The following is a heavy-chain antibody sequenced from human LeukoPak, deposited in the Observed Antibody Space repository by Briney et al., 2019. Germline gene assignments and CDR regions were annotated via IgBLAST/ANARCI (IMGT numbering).Heavy chain of an antibody. CDR2: ISSSSDYI. CDR1: GFTFSSST. Sequence: GXSLRLSCAASGFTFSSSTMYWVRRAPGKGLEWVSSISSSSDYIYYADSVKGRFTISRDNAKNSLYLQMNSLRAEDTAVYYCVRIPNSANFPNWFDPWGQGTLVTVSS. J-gene: IGHJ5*02. V-gene: IGHV3-21*01. CDR3: VRIPNSANFPNWFDP. D-gene: IGHD4/OR15-4a*01.